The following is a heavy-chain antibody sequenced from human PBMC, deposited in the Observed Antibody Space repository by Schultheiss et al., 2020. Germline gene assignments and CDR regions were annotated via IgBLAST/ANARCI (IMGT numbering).Heavy chain of an antibody. CDR2: ISSSGSTI. V-gene: IGHV3-48*04. D-gene: IGHD3-10*01. Sequence: GGSLRLSCAASGFTFSSYSMNWVRQAPGKGLEWVSYISSSGSTIYYADSVKGRFTISRDNAKNTLYLQMNSLRAEDTAVYYCAKGITMNWFDPWGQGTLVTVSS. J-gene: IGHJ5*02. CDR1: GFTFSSYS. CDR3: AKGITMNWFDP.